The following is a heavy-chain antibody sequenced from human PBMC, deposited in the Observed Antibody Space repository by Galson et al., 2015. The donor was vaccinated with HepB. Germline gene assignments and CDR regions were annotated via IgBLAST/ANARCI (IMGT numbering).Heavy chain of an antibody. D-gene: IGHD6-19*01. CDR2: TYYRSKWYN. CDR1: GDSVSSNSAA. CDR3: ARAVAGTPYYYYYGMDV. V-gene: IGHV6-1*01. J-gene: IGHJ6*02. Sequence: CAISGDSVSSNSAAWNWIRQSPSRGLEWLGRTYYRSKWYNDYAVSVKSRITINPDTSKNQFSLQLNSVTPEDTAVYYCARAVAGTPYYYYYGMDVWGQGTTVTVSS.